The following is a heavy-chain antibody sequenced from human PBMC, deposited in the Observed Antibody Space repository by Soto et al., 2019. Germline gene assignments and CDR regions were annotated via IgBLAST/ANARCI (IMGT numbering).Heavy chain of an antibody. CDR1: GYSFTSYW. Sequence: GESLKISCKGSGYSFTSYWIGWVRQMPGKGLEWMGIIYPGDSYTNYSPSFQGHVTISADKSISTAYLQWSSLKASDTAMYYCARHEYCSGGSPCGIDVWGQGTTVTVSS. V-gene: IGHV5-51*01. CDR3: ARHEYCSGGSPCGIDV. D-gene: IGHD2-15*01. CDR2: IYPGDSYT. J-gene: IGHJ6*02.